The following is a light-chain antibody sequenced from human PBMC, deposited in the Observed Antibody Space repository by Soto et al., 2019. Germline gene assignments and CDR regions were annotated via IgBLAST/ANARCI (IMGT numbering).Light chain of an antibody. CDR1: QSIGNY. J-gene: IGKJ5*01. CDR3: QQSYITPT. Sequence: DIRMTESPSSLSASFGYRVSMTSRASQSIGNYLNWYQQIPGRAPKLLIYAASSSQSGVPSRFSGSGSGTDFTLTIRSVQPEDVATYYCQQSYITPTFGQGTRLEI. V-gene: IGKV1-39*01. CDR2: AAS.